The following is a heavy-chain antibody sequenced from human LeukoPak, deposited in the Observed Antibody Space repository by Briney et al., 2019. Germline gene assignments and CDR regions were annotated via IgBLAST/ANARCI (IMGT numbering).Heavy chain of an antibody. J-gene: IGHJ6*03. CDR3: ARHLNYYYYYYMDV. CDR2: IYYSRNT. V-gene: IGHV4-39*01. Sequence: PSETLSLTCTVSGGSVSSSSYYWGWIRQPPGKGLEWIGSIYYSRNTYYNPSLKSRVTISVDTSKNQFSLKLTSVTAADTAVYFCARHLNYYYYYYMDVWGKGTTVTVSS. CDR1: GGSVSSSSYY.